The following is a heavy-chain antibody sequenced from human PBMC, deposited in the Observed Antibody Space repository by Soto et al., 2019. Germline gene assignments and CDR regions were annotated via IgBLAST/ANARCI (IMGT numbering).Heavy chain of an antibody. CDR3: ARSLRYCGSTSCRYYFDS. Sequence: ASVKVSCKASGYTFTNYDINWVRQATGQGLEWMGWMNPNTGNTGYAQEFQGRVTMTRNTSISTAYMELSSLRSEDTAVYYCARSLRYCGSTSCRYYFDSWGQGTLVTVSS. J-gene: IGHJ4*02. CDR1: GYTFTNYD. CDR2: MNPNTGNT. D-gene: IGHD2-2*01. V-gene: IGHV1-8*01.